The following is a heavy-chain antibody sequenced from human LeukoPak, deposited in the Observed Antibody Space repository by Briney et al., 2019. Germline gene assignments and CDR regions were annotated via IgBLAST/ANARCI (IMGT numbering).Heavy chain of an antibody. V-gene: IGHV3-21*01. D-gene: IGHD3-10*02. CDR3: AELGITMIGGV. Sequence: GGSLRLSCAASGFTFSSYSMNWVRQAPGKGLEWVSSISSSSSYIYYADSEKGRFTISRDNAKNSLYLQMNSLRAEDTAIYYCAELGITMIGGVWGKGTTVTISS. CDR2: ISSSSSYI. J-gene: IGHJ6*04. CDR1: GFTFSSYS.